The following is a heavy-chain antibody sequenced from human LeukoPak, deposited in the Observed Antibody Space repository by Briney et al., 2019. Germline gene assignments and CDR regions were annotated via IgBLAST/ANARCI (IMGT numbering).Heavy chain of an antibody. Sequence: GGSLRLSCAASGFTFSSYWMSWVRQAPGKGLEWEASIKQDGSEKYYVDSVKGRFTISRDNAKNSLYLQMNSLRAEDTAVYYCVKYYYDSSGYTYGMDVWGQGTTVTVSS. CDR3: VKYYYDSSGYTYGMDV. CDR2: IKQDGSEK. D-gene: IGHD3-22*01. CDR1: GFTFSSYW. V-gene: IGHV3-7*01. J-gene: IGHJ6*02.